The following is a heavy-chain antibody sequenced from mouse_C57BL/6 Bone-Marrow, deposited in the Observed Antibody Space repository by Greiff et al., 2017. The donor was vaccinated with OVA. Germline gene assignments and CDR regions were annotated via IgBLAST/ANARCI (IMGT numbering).Heavy chain of an antibody. D-gene: IGHD2-3*01. CDR2: IWRGGST. CDR1: GFSLTSYG. V-gene: IGHV2-5*01. CDR3: AKKGWLLLRYFDV. J-gene: IGHJ1*03. Sequence: VKVVESGPGLVQPSQSLSITCTVSGFSLTSYGVHWVRQSPGKGLEWLGVIWRGGSTDYNAAFMSRLSITKDNSKSQVFFKMNSLQADDTAIYYCAKKGWLLLRYFDVWGTGTTVTVSS.